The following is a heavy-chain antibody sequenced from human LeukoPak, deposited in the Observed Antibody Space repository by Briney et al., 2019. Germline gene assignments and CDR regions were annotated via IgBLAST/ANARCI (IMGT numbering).Heavy chain of an antibody. V-gene: IGHV3-30-3*01. Sequence: GGSLRLSCAASGFTFSSYAMHWVRQAPGKGLKWVAVISYDGSNKYYADSVKGRFTISRDNSKNTLYLQMNSLRAEDTAIYYCAKRHGSGIKYFEYWGQGTLVTVSS. CDR2: ISYDGSNK. J-gene: IGHJ4*02. D-gene: IGHD3-10*01. CDR3: AKRHGSGIKYFEY. CDR1: GFTFSSYA.